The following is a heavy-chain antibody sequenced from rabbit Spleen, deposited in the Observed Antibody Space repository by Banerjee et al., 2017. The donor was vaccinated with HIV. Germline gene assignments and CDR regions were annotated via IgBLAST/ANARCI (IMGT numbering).Heavy chain of an antibody. D-gene: IGHD1-1*01. CDR1: GFSFNSTYY. CDR3: ARDTSSSFSSYGMDL. CDR2: IDTGSSGFT. J-gene: IGHJ6*01. Sequence: QEQLVESGGGLVKPGASLTVTCTASGFSFNSTYYMCWVRQAPGKGLEWIACIDTGSSGFTYFASWAKGRFTISKTSSTTVTLQMTSLTAADTATYFCARDTSSSFSSYGMDLWGQGTLVTVS. V-gene: IGHV1S45*01.